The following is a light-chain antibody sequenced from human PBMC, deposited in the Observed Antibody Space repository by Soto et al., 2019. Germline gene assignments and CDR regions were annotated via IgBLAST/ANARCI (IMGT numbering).Light chain of an antibody. J-gene: IGLJ1*01. Sequence: QSVLTQPASVSGSPGQSITISCTGTSSDVGGYNYVSWYQHNPGKAPKLMIYDVTNRPSGVSYRFSGSKSGNTASLTISGLQAEDEADYYCSSYTSSSTYVFGTGTKVTV. CDR3: SSYTSSSTYV. CDR1: SSDVGGYNY. CDR2: DVT. V-gene: IGLV2-14*03.